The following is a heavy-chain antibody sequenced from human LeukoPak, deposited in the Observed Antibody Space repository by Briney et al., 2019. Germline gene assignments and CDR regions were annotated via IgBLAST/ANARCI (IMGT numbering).Heavy chain of an antibody. CDR1: GYSIGSGYY. V-gene: IGHV4-38-2*01. J-gene: IGHJ4*02. CDR3: ARHYSNYVHFDY. Sequence: SETLSLTCAVSGYSIGSGYYWGWIRQPPGKGLEWIGSIYHSGSTYYNPSLKSRVTMSVDTSKNQFSLKLSSVTAADTAVYYCARHYSNYVHFDYWGQGTLVTVSS. CDR2: IYHSGST. D-gene: IGHD4-11*01.